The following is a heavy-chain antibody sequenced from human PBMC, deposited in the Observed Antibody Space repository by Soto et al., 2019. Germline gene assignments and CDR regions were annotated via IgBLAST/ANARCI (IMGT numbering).Heavy chain of an antibody. V-gene: IGHV4-30-4*01. J-gene: IGHJ5*01. CDR1: GASISSGDYY. D-gene: IGHD3-22*01. CDR2: IFYGGST. Sequence: KPSETLSLTCTVSGASISSGDYYWSWIRQPPGKGLEFIGNIFYGGSTYYNPSLKSRLGISVDTSKNQFSLRLSSLTAADTAVYFCARAAAQDDYDTEGYHYALDSWGRGVLVTVSS. CDR3: ARAAAQDDYDTEGYHYALDS.